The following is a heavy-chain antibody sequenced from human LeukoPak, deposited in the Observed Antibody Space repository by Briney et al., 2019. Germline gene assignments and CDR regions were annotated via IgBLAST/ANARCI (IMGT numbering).Heavy chain of an antibody. V-gene: IGHV3-30*18. J-gene: IGHJ4*02. Sequence: GGSLRLSCAASGFTFSSYGMHWVRQAPGKGLEWVAVISYDGSNKYYADSVKGRFTISRDNSKNTLYLQMNSLRAEDTAVYYCAKEGSGGYYPTDYWGQGTLVTVSS. D-gene: IGHD2-15*01. CDR3: AKEGSGGYYPTDY. CDR1: GFTFSSYG. CDR2: ISYDGSNK.